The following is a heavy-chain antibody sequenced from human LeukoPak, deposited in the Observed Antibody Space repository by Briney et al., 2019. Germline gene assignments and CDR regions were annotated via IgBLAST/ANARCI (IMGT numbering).Heavy chain of an antibody. CDR3: ASGISSGYTGNDAFDI. D-gene: IGHD3-22*01. CDR1: GGSISSGGYY. J-gene: IGHJ3*02. CDR2: IYYSGST. Sequence: SETLSLTCTVSGGSISSGGYYWSWIRQHPGKGLEWIGYIYYSGSTYYNPSLKSRVTISVDTSKNQFSLKLSSVTAADTAVYYCASGISSGYTGNDAFDIWGQGTMVTVSS. V-gene: IGHV4-31*03.